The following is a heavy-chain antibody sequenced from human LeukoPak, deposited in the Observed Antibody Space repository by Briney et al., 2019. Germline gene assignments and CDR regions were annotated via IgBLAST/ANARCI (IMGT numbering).Heavy chain of an antibody. V-gene: IGHV3-21*01. CDR1: GFTFSSYA. D-gene: IGHD2-2*01. J-gene: IGHJ6*02. Sequence: GGSLRLSCAASGFTFSSYAMSWVRQAPGKGLEWVSSISSSSSYIYYADSVKGRFTISRDNAKNSLYLQMNSLRAEDTAVYYCARAGIVVVPAAKYYYGMDVWGQGTTVTVSS. CDR2: ISSSSSYI. CDR3: ARAGIVVVPAAKYYYGMDV.